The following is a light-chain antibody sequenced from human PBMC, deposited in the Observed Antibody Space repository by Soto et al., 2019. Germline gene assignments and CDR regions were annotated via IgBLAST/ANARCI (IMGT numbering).Light chain of an antibody. CDR2: EGS. J-gene: IGLJ1*01. Sequence: QSVLTQPASVSGSPGQSITISCTGTSSDVGTYNLVSWYQHHPGKAPKLMIYEGSKRPSGVSNRFSGSKSGNTASLTISGLQAEDEADYYCCPYAGSSTYVFGTGTKLTVL. V-gene: IGLV2-23*01. CDR3: CPYAGSSTYV. CDR1: SSDVGTYNL.